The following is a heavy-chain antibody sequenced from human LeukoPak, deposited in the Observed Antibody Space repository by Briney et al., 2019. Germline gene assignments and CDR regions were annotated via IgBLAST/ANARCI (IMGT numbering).Heavy chain of an antibody. CDR3: ARSGYSYDLHFDY. J-gene: IGHJ4*02. V-gene: IGHV4-59*08. CDR2: IYYSGST. Sequence: PSETLSLTCTVSGGSISSYYWSWIRQPPGKGLEWIGYIYYSGSTNYNPSLKSRVTISVDTSKNQFSLKLSSVTAADTAVYYCARSGYSYDLHFDYWGQGTLVTVSS. CDR1: GGSISSYY. D-gene: IGHD5-18*01.